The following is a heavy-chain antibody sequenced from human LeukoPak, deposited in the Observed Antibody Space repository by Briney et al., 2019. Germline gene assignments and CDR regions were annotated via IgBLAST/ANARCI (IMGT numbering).Heavy chain of an antibody. J-gene: IGHJ4*02. Sequence: GGSLRLSCAASGFTFSSYSMNWVRQAPGKGLEWVSSISSSSSYIYYADSVKGRFTISRDNAKNSLYLQMNSLRAEDAAVYYCARAGWDYDILTGYYRGEYYFDXXXQXTXXXVSS. CDR3: ARAGWDYDILTGYYRGEYYFDX. CDR1: GFTFSSYS. CDR2: ISSSSSYI. D-gene: IGHD3-9*01. V-gene: IGHV3-21*01.